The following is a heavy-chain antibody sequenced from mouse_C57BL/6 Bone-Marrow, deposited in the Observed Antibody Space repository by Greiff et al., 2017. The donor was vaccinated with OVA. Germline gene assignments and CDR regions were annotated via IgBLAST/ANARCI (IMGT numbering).Heavy chain of an antibody. CDR1: GYTFTSYW. Sequence: QVHVKQSGAELVMPGASVKLSCKASGYTFTSYWMHWVKQRPGQGLEWIGEIDPSDSYTNYNQKFKGKSTLTVDKSSSTAYMQLSSLTSEDSAVYYCASYYYGSNLDYYAMDYWGQGTSVTVSS. CDR2: IDPSDSYT. J-gene: IGHJ4*01. D-gene: IGHD1-1*01. V-gene: IGHV1-69*01. CDR3: ASYYYGSNLDYYAMDY.